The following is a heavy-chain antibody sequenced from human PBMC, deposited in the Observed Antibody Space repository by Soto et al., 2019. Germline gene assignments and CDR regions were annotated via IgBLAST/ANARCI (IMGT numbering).Heavy chain of an antibody. Sequence: GGSLRLSCAASGFTFSSYAMSWVRQAPGKGLEWVSAISGSGGSTYYADSVKGWFTISRDNSKNTLYLQMNSLRAEDTAVYYCAKDLGGKLMVYGGYYYGMDVWGQGTTVTVSS. D-gene: IGHD2-8*01. CDR3: AKDLGGKLMVYGGYYYGMDV. V-gene: IGHV3-23*01. CDR1: GFTFSSYA. CDR2: ISGSGGST. J-gene: IGHJ6*02.